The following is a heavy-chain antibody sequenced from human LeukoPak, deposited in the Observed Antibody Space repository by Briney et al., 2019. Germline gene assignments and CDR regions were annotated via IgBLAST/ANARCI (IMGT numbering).Heavy chain of an antibody. D-gene: IGHD5-24*01. J-gene: IGHJ4*02. CDR2: IRYDGSNK. CDR1: EFTFSSYG. Sequence: GGSLRLSCAASEFTFSSYGMHWVRQAPGKGLEWVAFIRYDGSNKYYADSVKGRFTISRDNSKNTLYLQMNSLRAEDTAVYYCAKALMATTYYFDYWGQGTLVTVSS. CDR3: AKALMATTYYFDY. V-gene: IGHV3-30*02.